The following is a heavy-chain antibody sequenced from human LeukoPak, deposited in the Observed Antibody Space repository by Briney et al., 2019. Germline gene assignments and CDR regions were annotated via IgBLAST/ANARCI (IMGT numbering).Heavy chain of an antibody. CDR1: GFTFRTSA. J-gene: IGHJ4*02. D-gene: IGHD1/OR15-1a*01. V-gene: IGHV3-30*04. CDR2: ISYDGSNK. Sequence: GGSLRLSCAASGFTFRTSAMHWVRQAPGKGLEWVAVISYDGSNKYYADSVKGRFTISRDNSKNTLYLQMNSLRAEDTAVYYCASEGNRDYWGQGTLVTVSS. CDR3: ASEGNRDY.